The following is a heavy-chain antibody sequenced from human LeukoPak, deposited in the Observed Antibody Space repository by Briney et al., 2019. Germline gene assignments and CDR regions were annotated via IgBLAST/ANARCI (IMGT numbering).Heavy chain of an antibody. V-gene: IGHV1-2*02. CDR2: INPNSGGT. CDR3: ARGPLHYYGSGSHTYFDY. J-gene: IGHJ4*02. Sequence: ASVKVSCKASGDTFTGYYMHWVRQAPGQGLEWRGWINPNSGGTNYAQKFQGRVTMTRDTSISTAYMELSRLRSDDTAVYYCARGPLHYYGSGSHTYFDYWGQATLVTVSS. CDR1: GDTFTGYY. D-gene: IGHD3-10*01.